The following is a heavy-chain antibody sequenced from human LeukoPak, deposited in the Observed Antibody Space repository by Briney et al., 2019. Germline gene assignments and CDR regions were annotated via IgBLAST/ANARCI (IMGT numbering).Heavy chain of an antibody. Sequence: SQTLSLTCTVSGGSISSGNYYWSWIRQPAGKGLEWIGRIYTSGSTNYNPSLKSRVTISVDTSKNQFSLKLSSVTAADTAVYYRARNIPARPQDYWGQGTLVTVSS. D-gene: IGHD6-6*01. CDR3: ARNIPARPQDY. V-gene: IGHV4-61*02. CDR2: IYTSGST. J-gene: IGHJ4*02. CDR1: GGSISSGNYY.